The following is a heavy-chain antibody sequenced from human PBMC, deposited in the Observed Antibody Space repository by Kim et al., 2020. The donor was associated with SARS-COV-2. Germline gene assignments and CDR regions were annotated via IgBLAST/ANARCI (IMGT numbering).Heavy chain of an antibody. D-gene: IGHD4-17*01. CDR1: GGSISSSSYY. CDR2: IYYSGST. CDR3: ARDNGDYKNWFDP. J-gene: IGHJ5*02. Sequence: SETLSLTCTVSGGSISSSSYYWGWIRQPPGKGLEWIGSIYYSGSTYYNPSLKSRVTISVDTSKNQFSLKLSSVTAADTAVYYCARDNGDYKNWFDPWGQGTLVTVSS. V-gene: IGHV4-39*07.